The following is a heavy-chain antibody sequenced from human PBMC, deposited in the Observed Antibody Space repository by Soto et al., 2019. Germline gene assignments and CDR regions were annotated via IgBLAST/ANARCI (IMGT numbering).Heavy chain of an antibody. D-gene: IGHD3-9*01. CDR1: GYTFTSYA. CDR3: AREHYDILTGYRVIDY. Sequence: ASVKVSCKASGYTFTSYAMHWVRQAPGQRLEWMGWINAGNGNTKYSQKFQGRVTITRDTSASTAYMELSSLRSEDTAVYYCAREHYDILTGYRVIDYWGQGTLVTVSS. CDR2: INAGNGNT. V-gene: IGHV1-3*01. J-gene: IGHJ4*02.